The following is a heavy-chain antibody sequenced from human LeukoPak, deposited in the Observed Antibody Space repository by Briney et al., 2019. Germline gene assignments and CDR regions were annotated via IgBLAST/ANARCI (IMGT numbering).Heavy chain of an antibody. V-gene: IGHV4-4*09. CDR3: ARQAGVYYFDS. CDR2: IYTSGST. J-gene: IGHJ4*02. D-gene: IGHD6-13*01. CDR1: GGSITSYY. Sequence: SETLSLTCTASGGSITSYYWSWIRQPPGKGLEWIGYIYTSGSTNYNPSLKSRVTISVDTSKNQFSLKLSSVTAADTAVYYCARQAGVYYFDSWGQGTLVTVSS.